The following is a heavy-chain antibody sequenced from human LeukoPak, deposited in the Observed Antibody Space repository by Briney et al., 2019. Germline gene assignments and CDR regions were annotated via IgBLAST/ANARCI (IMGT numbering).Heavy chain of an antibody. J-gene: IGHJ4*02. CDR1: GGSISSGGYY. CDR2: IYTSGST. D-gene: IGHD1-26*01. CDR3: ARGSGSYYY. Sequence: PSQTLSLTYTVSGGSISSGGYYWSWIRQPAGKGLEWIGRIYTSGSTNYNPSLKSRVTMSVDTSKNQFSLKLSSVTAADTAVYYCARGSGSYYYWGQGTLVTVSS. V-gene: IGHV4-61*02.